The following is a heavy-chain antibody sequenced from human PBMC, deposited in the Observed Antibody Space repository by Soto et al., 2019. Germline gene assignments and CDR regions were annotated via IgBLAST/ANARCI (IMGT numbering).Heavy chain of an antibody. Sequence: TSETLSLTCTVSGGSISSYYWSWIRQPPGKGLEWIGYIYYSGSTNYNPSLKSRVTISVDTSKNQFSLKLSSVTAADTAVYYCAIITIFGVVVYWGQGTLVTVSS. CDR1: GGSISSYY. D-gene: IGHD3-3*01. V-gene: IGHV4-59*08. CDR3: AIITIFGVVVY. J-gene: IGHJ4*02. CDR2: IYYSGST.